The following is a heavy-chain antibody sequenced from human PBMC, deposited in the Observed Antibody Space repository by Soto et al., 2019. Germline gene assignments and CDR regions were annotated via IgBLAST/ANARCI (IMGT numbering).Heavy chain of an antibody. Sequence: QVQLQESGPGLVKPSQTLSLTCTVSGGSINSGGYYWNWVRQHPGKGLEWIGFIYYTGSTSYNPSLESRVTISADTSKNQFSLQLISVTVADTAVYYCARYCYSTSCSRGFDYWGQGTLVIVSS. V-gene: IGHV4-31*03. J-gene: IGHJ4*02. CDR3: ARYCYSTSCSRGFDY. CDR2: IYYTGST. D-gene: IGHD2-2*01. CDR1: GGSINSGGYY.